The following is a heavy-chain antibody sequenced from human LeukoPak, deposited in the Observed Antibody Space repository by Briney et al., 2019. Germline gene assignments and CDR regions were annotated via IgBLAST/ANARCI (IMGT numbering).Heavy chain of an antibody. J-gene: IGHJ4*02. V-gene: IGHV3-30*04. CDR2: ISSDVSNK. CDR1: GFTFSSYA. D-gene: IGHD6-13*01. CDR3: ARDQRGSSSWTFAY. Sequence: PGGSLRLSCAASGFTFSSYAMHWVRQAPGQGLEWVAVISSDVSNKYYADSVKGRFTISRDNSKNTLYLQMNSLRAEDTAVYYCARDQRGSSSWTFAYWGQGTLVTVSS.